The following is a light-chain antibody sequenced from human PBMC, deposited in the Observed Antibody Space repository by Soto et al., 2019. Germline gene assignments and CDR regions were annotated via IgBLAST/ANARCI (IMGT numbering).Light chain of an antibody. J-gene: IGLJ3*02. CDR1: KSDIGVYDF. CDR2: EVV. Sequence: QSALTQPPSASGSPGQSVTISCTGTKSDIGVYDFVSWYQHHPGKAPRLIIYEVVQRPSGVPDRFSGSKSGNTASLTVSGLQAADEAEYYCQSYDSGLSGSVFGGGTKVTVL. V-gene: IGLV2-8*01. CDR3: QSYDSGLSGSV.